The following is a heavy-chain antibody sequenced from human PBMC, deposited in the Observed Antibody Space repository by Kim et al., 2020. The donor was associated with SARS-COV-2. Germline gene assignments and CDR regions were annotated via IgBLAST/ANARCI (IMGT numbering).Heavy chain of an antibody. CDR2: IWYDGSNK. CDR3: AVAVVPAAMSGPGY. CDR1: GFTFSSYG. D-gene: IGHD2-2*01. J-gene: IGHJ4*02. Sequence: GGSLRLSCAASGFTFSSYGMHWVRQAPGKGLEWVAVIWYDGSNKYYADSVKGRFTISRDNSKNTLYLQMNSLRAEDTAVYYCAVAVVPAAMSGPGYWGQG. V-gene: IGHV3-33*01.